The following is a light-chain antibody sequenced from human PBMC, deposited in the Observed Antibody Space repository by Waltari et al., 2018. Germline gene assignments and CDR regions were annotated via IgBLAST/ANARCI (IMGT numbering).Light chain of an antibody. CDR3: AAWDDSLNGWV. CDR2: SNN. V-gene: IGLV1-44*01. J-gene: IGLJ3*02. Sequence: QSVLTQPPSASGTPGQRVTISCSGISSNIGSNPVNWYKQLPGPAPKPLIYSNNQRPSGVPDRFSGSKSGTSASLAISGLQSEDEADYYCAAWDDSLNGWVFGGGTKLTVL. CDR1: SSNIGSNP.